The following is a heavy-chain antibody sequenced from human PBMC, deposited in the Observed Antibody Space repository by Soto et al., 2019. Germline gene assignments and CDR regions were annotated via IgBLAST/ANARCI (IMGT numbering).Heavy chain of an antibody. CDR3: ARVSRSPSDIVVVVAANYYYYYMDV. CDR2: IYYSGST. J-gene: IGHJ6*03. V-gene: IGHV4-39*07. CDR1: GGSISSSSYY. D-gene: IGHD2-15*01. Sequence: SETLSLTCTVSGGSISSSSYYWGWIPQPPGKGLEWIGSIYYSGSTYYNPSLKSRVTISVDTSKNQFSLKLSSVTAADTAVYYCARVSRSPSDIVVVVAANYYYYYMDVWGKGTTVTVSS.